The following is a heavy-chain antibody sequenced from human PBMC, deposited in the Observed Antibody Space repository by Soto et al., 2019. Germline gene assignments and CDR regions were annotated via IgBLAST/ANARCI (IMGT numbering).Heavy chain of an antibody. Sequence: QTLSLTCAISGDSVSSNSAAWNWIRQSPSRGLEWLGRTYYRSKWYNDYAVSVKSRITIDPDTSKNQFSLQLNSVTPEDTAVYYCARANSSGWFTYYYYGIDAWGHGNSVTVSS. V-gene: IGHV6-1*01. J-gene: IGHJ6*02. D-gene: IGHD6-19*01. CDR2: TYYRSKWYN. CDR1: GDSVSSNSAA. CDR3: ARANSSGWFTYYYYGIDA.